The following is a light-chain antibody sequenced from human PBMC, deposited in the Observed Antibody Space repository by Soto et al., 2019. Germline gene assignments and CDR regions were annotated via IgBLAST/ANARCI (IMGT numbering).Light chain of an antibody. CDR2: DAS. CDR1: QDIDNS. V-gene: IGKV1-33*01. Sequence: DIQMTQSPSSLSASVGDRVTIACQASQDIDNSLNWFQQKPGKAPNLLIYDASKLEKGVPSRFSGSGSGTDFTLTISSLQPEGIATYYCHQYDNLPQTFGQGTKVEIK. J-gene: IGKJ1*01. CDR3: HQYDNLPQT.